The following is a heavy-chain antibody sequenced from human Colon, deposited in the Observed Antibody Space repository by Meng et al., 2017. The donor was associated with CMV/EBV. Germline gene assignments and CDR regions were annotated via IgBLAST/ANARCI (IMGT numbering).Heavy chain of an antibody. D-gene: IGHD3-3*01. J-gene: IGHJ4*02. CDR3: TRGRLGVPGVPQAPEY. CDR1: GFTFSNYW. V-gene: IGHV3-74*01. Sequence: GGSLRLSCAASGFTFSNYWMHWVRQAPGKGLVWVSRINSDGRTTNYADSVKGRFTVSRDNARNTVFLQMNSLRADDTAVYFCTRGRLGVPGVPQAPEYWGQGTLVTVSS. CDR2: INSDGRTT.